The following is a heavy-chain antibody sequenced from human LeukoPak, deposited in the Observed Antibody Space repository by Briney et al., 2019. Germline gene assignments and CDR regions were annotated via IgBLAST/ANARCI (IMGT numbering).Heavy chain of an antibody. J-gene: IGHJ4*02. V-gene: IGHV1-46*01. D-gene: IGHD4-23*01. Sequence: ASVKVSCKASGYSFTTYYMHWMRQAPGQGLEWMGTMNPRGGSTNYAQKFQGRVTMIRDPSTSAVYMELSSLRFEDTAVYYCARVDDYGGNSVGYWGQGTLVTVSS. CDR1: GYSFTTYY. CDR3: ARVDDYGGNSVGY. CDR2: MNPRGGST.